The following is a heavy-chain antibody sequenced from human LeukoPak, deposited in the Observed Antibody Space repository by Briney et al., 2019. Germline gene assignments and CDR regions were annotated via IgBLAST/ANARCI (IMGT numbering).Heavy chain of an antibody. Sequence: SETLSLTCTVSGGSISSYYWSWVRQPPGKGLEWIGYIHYSGSTNSNPSLKSRVAISIDTSKNQFSLRLSSVTAADTAVYYCARDLKLDGSSGYYAFDIWGQGTMVTVSS. D-gene: IGHD3-22*01. V-gene: IGHV4-59*01. CDR3: ARDLKLDGSSGYYAFDI. CDR1: GGSISSYY. CDR2: IHYSGST. J-gene: IGHJ3*02.